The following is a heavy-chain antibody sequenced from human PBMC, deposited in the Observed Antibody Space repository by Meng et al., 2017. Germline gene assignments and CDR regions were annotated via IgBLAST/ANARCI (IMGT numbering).Heavy chain of an antibody. J-gene: IGHJ4*02. Sequence: VQVGAEVKKPGASVKVSCKASGYTFTGYYMHWVRQAPGQGLEWMGRINPNSGGTNYAQKFQGRVTMTRDTSISTAYMELSRLRSDDTAVYYCARMNYGSGSRRLDYWGQGTLVTVSS. CDR3: ARMNYGSGSRRLDY. D-gene: IGHD3-10*01. V-gene: IGHV1-2*06. CDR1: GYTFTGYY. CDR2: INPNSGGT.